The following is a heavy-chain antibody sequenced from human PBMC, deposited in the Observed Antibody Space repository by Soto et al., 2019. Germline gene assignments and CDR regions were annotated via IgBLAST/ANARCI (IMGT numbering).Heavy chain of an antibody. Sequence: PSETLSLTCTVSGGSISGDYYWTWIRQHPGKGLEWIGYIFYSGSTYYNPSLKSRVTMSVDTSKNQFSLRLSSVTDADTSVYYCGREGVGFDSSGCPSRYFDFWGQGILVTVSS. J-gene: IGHJ4*02. D-gene: IGHD6-19*01. CDR1: GGSISGDYY. V-gene: IGHV4-30-4*01. CDR3: GREGVGFDSSGCPSRYFDF. CDR2: IFYSGST.